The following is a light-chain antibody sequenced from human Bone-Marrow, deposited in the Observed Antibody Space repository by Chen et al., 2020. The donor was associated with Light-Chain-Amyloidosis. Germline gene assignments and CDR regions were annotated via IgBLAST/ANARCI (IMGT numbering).Light chain of an antibody. Sequence: QSVLTQPPSASGTPGQRVTISCSGSSSNIGSNCVYWYQQLPGTAPKLLIYRNNQRPSGVPDRFSGSKSGTSASLAISGLRSEDEADYYCAAWDDSLSVLFGGGTKLTVL. V-gene: IGLV1-47*01. CDR1: SSNIGSNC. CDR3: AAWDDSLSVL. CDR2: RNN. J-gene: IGLJ2*01.